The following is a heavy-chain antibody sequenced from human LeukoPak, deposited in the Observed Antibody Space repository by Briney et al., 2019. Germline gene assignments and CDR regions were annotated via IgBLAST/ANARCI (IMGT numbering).Heavy chain of an antibody. J-gene: IGHJ5*02. CDR1: GFTFSGSA. CDR3: TRDRGTYNWFDP. CDR2: IDKKDNLYAT. D-gene: IGHD2-15*01. Sequence: GGSLKLPCAASGFTFSGSAVHWVRQSSGKGLEWVGHIDKKDNLYATAYAESVKGRFTISRDDSKDTAFLHMDSLKTEDTALYYCTRDRGTYNWFDPWGQGTLVTVSS. V-gene: IGHV3-73*01.